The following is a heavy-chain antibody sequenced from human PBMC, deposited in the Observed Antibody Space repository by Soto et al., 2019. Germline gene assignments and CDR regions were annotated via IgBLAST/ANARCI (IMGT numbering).Heavy chain of an antibody. V-gene: IGHV5-51*01. CDR3: ARRAGPPDYYDSSGSNDAFDI. D-gene: IGHD3-22*01. CDR2: IYPGDSDT. Sequence: PGGSLKISCKGSGYSFTSYWIGWVRQMPGKGLEWMGIIYPGDSDTRYSPSFQGQVTISADKSISTAYLQWSSLKASDTAMYYCARRAGPPDYYDSSGSNDAFDIWGQGTMVTVSS. CDR1: GYSFTSYW. J-gene: IGHJ3*02.